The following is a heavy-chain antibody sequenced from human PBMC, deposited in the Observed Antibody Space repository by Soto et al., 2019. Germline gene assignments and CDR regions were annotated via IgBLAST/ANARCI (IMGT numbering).Heavy chain of an antibody. V-gene: IGHV3-30-3*01. CDR3: ARGHSSGWFDY. Sequence: QVQLVESGGGVVQPGRSLRLSCAASGFTFSSYAMHWVRQAPGKGLEWVAVISYDGSNKYYADSVKGRFTISRDNSKNTLYLQMNSLRPEDTAVYYCARGHSSGWFDYWGQGTLVTVSS. CDR2: ISYDGSNK. CDR1: GFTFSSYA. D-gene: IGHD6-19*01. J-gene: IGHJ4*02.